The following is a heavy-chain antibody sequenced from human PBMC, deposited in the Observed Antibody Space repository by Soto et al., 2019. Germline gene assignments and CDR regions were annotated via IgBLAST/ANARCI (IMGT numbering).Heavy chain of an antibody. Sequence: QLQLQESGPGLVKPSETLSLTCTVSGGSIGSSSYYWGWIRQPPGKGLEWIGSISDRGSTYSNPSLTSRLTTSLAPSMNQFSLKLPSVTAGDTAVYYCARHGYTSGRTYFDYWGQGTLVTVSS. CDR3: ARHGYTSGRTYFDY. V-gene: IGHV4-39*01. CDR1: GGSIGSSSYY. J-gene: IGHJ4*02. CDR2: ISDRGST. D-gene: IGHD6-19*01.